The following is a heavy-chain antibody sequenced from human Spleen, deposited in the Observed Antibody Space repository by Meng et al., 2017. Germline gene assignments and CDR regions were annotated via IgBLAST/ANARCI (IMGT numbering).Heavy chain of an antibody. CDR2: IIPIFGTA. CDR1: GGTFSSNT. Sequence: VQLVQCGAGVMKPGASVKVSCKASGGTFSSNTISWVRQAPGQGLEWMGGIIPIFGTANYAQNFQGRVTITADESTTTAYMELSSLRSEDTAVYYCASGVGSGTTPVDYWGQGTLVTVSS. CDR3: ASGVGSGTTPVDY. V-gene: IGHV1-69*01. D-gene: IGHD3-10*01. J-gene: IGHJ4*02.